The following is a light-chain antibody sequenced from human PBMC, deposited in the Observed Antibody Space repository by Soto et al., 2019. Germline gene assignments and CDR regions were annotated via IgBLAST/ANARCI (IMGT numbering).Light chain of an antibody. CDR2: EFT. V-gene: IGLV2-14*01. CDR1: SSDVGGYDY. Sequence: QSALTQPASVSGSPGQSITISCTGTSSDVGGYDYVSWYQHHPGKAPKLIIYEFTNRPSGVSHRFSGSKSGSTAALTISGLQAEDEADYYCSSYTSSRTWLFGGGTKLTVL. J-gene: IGLJ3*02. CDR3: SSYTSSRTWL.